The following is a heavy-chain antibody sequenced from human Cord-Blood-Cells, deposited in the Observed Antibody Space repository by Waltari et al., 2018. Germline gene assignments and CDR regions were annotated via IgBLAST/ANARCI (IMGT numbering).Heavy chain of an antibody. Sequence: GSFSGYYWSWIRQPPGKGLEWIGEINHSGSTNYNPSLKSRVTISVDTSKNQFSLKLSSVTAADTAVYYCASDYYGSGSYDYWGQGTLVTVSS. CDR1: GSFSGYY. V-gene: IGHV4-34*01. D-gene: IGHD3-10*01. CDR2: INHSGST. J-gene: IGHJ4*02. CDR3: ASDYYGSGSYDY.